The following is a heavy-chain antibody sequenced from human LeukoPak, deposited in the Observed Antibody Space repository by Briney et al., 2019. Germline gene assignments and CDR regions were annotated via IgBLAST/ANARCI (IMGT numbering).Heavy chain of an antibody. CDR2: ISGSGDST. J-gene: IGHJ3*02. D-gene: IGHD6-13*01. CDR3: AKNQLLSGWYENAFDI. Sequence: GGSLRLSCAASGFIFSTYAMSWVRQAPGKGLEWVSAISGSGDSTYYADSVKGRFTISRDNSENTLYLQMNSLRAEDTAVYYCAKNQLLSGWYENAFDIWGQGTMVTISS. CDR1: GFIFSTYA. V-gene: IGHV3-23*01.